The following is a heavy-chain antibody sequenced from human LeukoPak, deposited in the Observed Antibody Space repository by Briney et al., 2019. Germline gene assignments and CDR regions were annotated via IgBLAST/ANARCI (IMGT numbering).Heavy chain of an antibody. D-gene: IGHD4-17*01. V-gene: IGHV1-2*02. Sequence: ASVKDSCKASGYTLTGYYMHWVRQAPGQGLEWMGWINPNSDNTNLAQNFQGRVTMTKDTSISTAYMELSSLRSDDTAVYYCARDAIEGTTVTTWGVRHSIDYWGQGTLVTVSS. CDR2: INPNSDNT. CDR1: GYTLTGYY. J-gene: IGHJ4*02. CDR3: ARDAIEGTTVTTWGVRHSIDY.